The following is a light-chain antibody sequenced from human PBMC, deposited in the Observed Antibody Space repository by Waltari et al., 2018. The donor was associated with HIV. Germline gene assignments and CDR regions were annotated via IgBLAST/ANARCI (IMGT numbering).Light chain of an antibody. CDR1: SSDVGSYNR. V-gene: IGLV2-18*02. J-gene: IGLJ2*01. CDR2: EVS. Sequence: QSALTQPTSVSGSPGQSVTISCTGSSSDVGSYNRVSWYQQPPGTAPKLMIYEVSNRPSGVPDRFSGSKSGNTASLIISGLQAEDEADYYCSSYTSSNLVFGGGTKLTVL. CDR3: SSYTSSNLV.